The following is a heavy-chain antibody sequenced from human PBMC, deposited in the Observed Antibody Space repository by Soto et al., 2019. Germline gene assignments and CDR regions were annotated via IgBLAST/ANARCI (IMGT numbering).Heavy chain of an antibody. J-gene: IGHJ4*02. CDR1: GGSISSGGYY. CDR3: ARGGIADLGY. V-gene: IGHV4-31*03. Sequence: SETLSLTCTVSGGSISSGGYYWSWIRQHPGKGLEWIGYIYYSGSTYYNPSLKSRVTISVDTSKNQFSLKLSSVTAADTAVYYCARGGIADLGYWGQGTLVTVSS. CDR2: IYYSGST. D-gene: IGHD6-13*01.